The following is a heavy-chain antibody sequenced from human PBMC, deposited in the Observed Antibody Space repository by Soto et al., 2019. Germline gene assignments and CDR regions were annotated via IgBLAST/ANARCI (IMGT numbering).Heavy chain of an antibody. D-gene: IGHD6-19*01. V-gene: IGHV1-46*01. CDR1: GYTFTSYY. J-gene: IGHJ1*01. CDR2: INPSGGST. Sequence: ASVKVSCKASGYTFTSYYMHWVRQAPGQGLEWMGIINPSGGSTSYAKKFQGRVTMTRDTSTSTVYMELSSLRSEDTAVYYCARDIGYSSGWPRGEYFQHWGQGTLVTVSS. CDR3: ARDIGYSSGWPRGEYFQH.